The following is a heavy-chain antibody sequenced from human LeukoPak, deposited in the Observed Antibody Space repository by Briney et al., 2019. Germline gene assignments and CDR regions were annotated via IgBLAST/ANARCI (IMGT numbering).Heavy chain of an antibody. V-gene: IGHV4-38-2*01. D-gene: IGHD1-26*01. J-gene: IGHJ6*03. CDR2: IYHSGST. Sequence: PSETLSLTCAVSGYSISIGYYWGWIRQPPGKGLEWIGSIYHSGSTYYNPSLKSRVTISVDTSKNQFSLKLSSVTAADTAVYYCARGGSYSYYYYMDVWGKGTTVTVSS. CDR1: GYSISIGYY. CDR3: ARGGSYSYYYYMDV.